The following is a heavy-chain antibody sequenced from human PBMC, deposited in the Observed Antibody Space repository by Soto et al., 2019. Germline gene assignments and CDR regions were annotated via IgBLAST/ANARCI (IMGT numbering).Heavy chain of an antibody. J-gene: IGHJ4*02. V-gene: IGHV4-31*03. D-gene: IGHD3-3*01. CDR2: IYYSGST. CDR1: GGSISSGGYY. CDR3: ARGSFWSGYYPQDHLSGLDY. Sequence: PSETLSLTCTVSGGSISSGGYYWSWIRQHPGKGLEWIGYIYYSGSTYYNPSLKSRVTISVDTSKNQFSLKLSSVTAADTAVYYCARGSFWSGYYPQDHLSGLDYWGQGTLVTVSS.